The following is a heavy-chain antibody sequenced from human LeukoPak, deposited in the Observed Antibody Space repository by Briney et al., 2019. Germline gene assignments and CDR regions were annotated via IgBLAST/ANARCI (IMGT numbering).Heavy chain of an antibody. CDR3: TLWSYPFY. D-gene: IGHD3-10*01. V-gene: IGHV3-73*01. CDR1: GFTFSGSA. J-gene: IGHJ4*02. CDR2: IRSKANSYAT. Sequence: PGGSLRLSCAASGFTFSGSAMHWVRQASGKGLEWVGRIRSKANSYATAYAASEKGRINISRDASKNTAYPQMNSLKTEDPGEYCCTLWSYPFYWGQGTLVTVSS.